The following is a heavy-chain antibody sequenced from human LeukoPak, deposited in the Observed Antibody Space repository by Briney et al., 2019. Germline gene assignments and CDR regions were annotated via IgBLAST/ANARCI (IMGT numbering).Heavy chain of an antibody. J-gene: IGHJ4*02. CDR3: AKLDSSGYYYFDY. V-gene: IGHV3-23*01. CDR2: ISGSGGST. D-gene: IGHD3-22*01. CDR1: GFTFSSYA. Sequence: GGSLRLSCAASGFTFSSYAMSWVRQASGKGLEWVSAISGSGGSTYYADSVKGRFTISRDNSKNTLYLQMNSLRAEDTAVYYCAKLDSSGYYYFDYWGQGTLVTVSS.